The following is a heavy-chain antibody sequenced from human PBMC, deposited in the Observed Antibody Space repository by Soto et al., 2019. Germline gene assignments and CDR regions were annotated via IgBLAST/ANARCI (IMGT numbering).Heavy chain of an antibody. D-gene: IGHD4-17*01. V-gene: IGHV4-59*01. CDR1: GVSISSYY. J-gene: IGHJ6*03. Sequence: PSETLSLTCTVSGVSISSYYWSWIRQPPGKGLEWIGYIYYSGSTNYNPSLKSRVTISVDTSKNQFSLKLSSVTAADTAVYYCAREKFYGDYTYYYMDVWGKGTTVTVSS. CDR2: IYYSGST. CDR3: AREKFYGDYTYYYMDV.